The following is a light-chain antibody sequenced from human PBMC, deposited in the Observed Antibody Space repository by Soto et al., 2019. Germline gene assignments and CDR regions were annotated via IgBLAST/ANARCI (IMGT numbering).Light chain of an antibody. CDR1: SSDIGGYNY. CDR3: SSFARETTLV. CDR2: EVT. J-gene: IGLJ3*02. Sequence: QSVLTQPASVSGSPGQSITISCTGTSSDIGGYNYVSWYQQEPAKAPKVLIYEVTYRPSGVPNRFSGSKSGNTASLTISGLLPEDEAVYYCSSFARETTLVFGGGTKVNVL. V-gene: IGLV2-14*01.